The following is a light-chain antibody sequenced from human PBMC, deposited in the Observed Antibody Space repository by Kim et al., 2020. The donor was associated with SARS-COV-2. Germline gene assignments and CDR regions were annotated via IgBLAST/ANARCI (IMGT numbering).Light chain of an antibody. Sequence: GVNISCPGSRSNIGSYDVHWYQHLPGTAPKLLIYADFNRPSGVPDRFSGSKSGTSASLAITGLQGEDEADYYCQSYDSSLSDSWVFGGGTQLTVL. V-gene: IGLV1-40*01. CDR1: RSNIGSYD. J-gene: IGLJ3*02. CDR2: ADF. CDR3: QSYDSSLSDSWV.